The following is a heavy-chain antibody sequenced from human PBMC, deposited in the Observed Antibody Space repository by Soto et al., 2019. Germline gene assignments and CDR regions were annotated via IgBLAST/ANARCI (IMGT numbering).Heavy chain of an antibody. CDR1: GSTFSSYS. V-gene: IGHV3-21*01. CDR3: ARICWGDYYDSSGYYDIHY. D-gene: IGHD3-22*01. J-gene: IGHJ4*02. Sequence: GGSLRLCCAASGSTFSSYSMNWVRQAPGKGLEGVSSISSSSSYIYYADSVKGRFTISRDNAKNSLYLQMNGLRAEDTAGYYCARICWGDYYDSSGYYDIHYWGQATLVTVST. CDR2: ISSSSSYI.